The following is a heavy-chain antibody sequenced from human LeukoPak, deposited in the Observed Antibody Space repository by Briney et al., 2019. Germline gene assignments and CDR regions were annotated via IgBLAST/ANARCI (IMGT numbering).Heavy chain of an antibody. Sequence: GGSLRLSCAASGFTFSRYEMNWFRQAPGKGLEWVSYISSSGSTIYYADSVKGRFTISRDNAKNSLYLQMNSLRAEDTAVYYCAREYYDYYGSGSKDYWGQGPLVTVSS. CDR1: GFTFSRYE. J-gene: IGHJ4*02. V-gene: IGHV3-48*03. D-gene: IGHD3-10*01. CDR2: ISSSGSTI. CDR3: AREYYDYYGSGSKDY.